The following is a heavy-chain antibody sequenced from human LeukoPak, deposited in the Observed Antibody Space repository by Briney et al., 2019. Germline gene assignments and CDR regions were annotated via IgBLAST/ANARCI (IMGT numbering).Heavy chain of an antibody. J-gene: IGHJ5*02. Sequence: SVKVSCKASGGIFSSNAISWVRQAPGQGLEWMGGIIPIFGSANYAQKFQGRVTITADESTSTAYMELSSLRSEDTAVYYCAFARPGIAAAGTWFDPWGQGTLVTVSS. V-gene: IGHV1-69*13. CDR3: AFARPGIAAAGTWFDP. CDR1: GGIFSSNA. CDR2: IIPIFGSA. D-gene: IGHD6-13*01.